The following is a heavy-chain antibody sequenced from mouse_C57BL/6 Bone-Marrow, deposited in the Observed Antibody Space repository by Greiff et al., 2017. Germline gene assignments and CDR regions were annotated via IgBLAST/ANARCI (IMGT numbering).Heavy chain of an antibody. CDR2: IDPANGNT. D-gene: IGHD1-1*01. CDR1: GFNIKNTY. Sequence: VQLQQSVAELVRPGASVKLSCTASGFNIKNTYMHWVKQRPEQGLEWIGRIDPANGNTTSAPKFQGKATITADTSSNTSYMQLRSLTSEDTAIYYCARWGPLITNYPIDYWGQGTSVTVSS. J-gene: IGHJ4*01. V-gene: IGHV14-3*01. CDR3: ARWGPLITNYPIDY.